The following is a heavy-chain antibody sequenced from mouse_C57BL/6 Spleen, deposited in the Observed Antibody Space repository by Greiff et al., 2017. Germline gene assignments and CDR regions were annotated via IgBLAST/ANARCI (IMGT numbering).Heavy chain of an antibody. D-gene: IGHD1-1*01. CDR1: GYTFTSYW. V-gene: IGHV1-52*01. Sequence: VQLQQSGAELVRPGSSVKLSCKASGYTFTSYWMHWVKQRPIQGLEWIGNIDPSDSETHYNQKFKDKATLTVDKSSSTAYMQLSSLTSEDSAVYYCARGITTVRAWFAYWGQGTLVTVSA. J-gene: IGHJ3*01. CDR3: ARGITTVRAWFAY. CDR2: IDPSDSET.